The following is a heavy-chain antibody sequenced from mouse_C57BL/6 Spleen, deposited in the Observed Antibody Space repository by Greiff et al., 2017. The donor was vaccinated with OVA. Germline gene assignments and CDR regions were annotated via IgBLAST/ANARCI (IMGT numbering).Heavy chain of an antibody. CDR1: GYTFTDYN. CDR2: INPNNGGT. J-gene: IGHJ2*01. CDR3: ALYYYGSGY. Sequence: EVQLQQSGPELVKPGASVKMSCTASGYTFTDYNMHWVKQSHGKSLEWIGYINPNNGGTSYNPKFKGKATLTVNKSSSTAYMELRSLTSEDSAVYYCALYYYGSGYWGQGTTLTVSS. D-gene: IGHD1-1*01. V-gene: IGHV1-22*01.